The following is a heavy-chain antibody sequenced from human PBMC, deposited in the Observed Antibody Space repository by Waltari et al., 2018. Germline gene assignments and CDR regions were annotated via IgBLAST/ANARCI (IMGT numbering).Heavy chain of an antibody. J-gene: IGHJ4*02. CDR1: GDFPSDDH. Sequence: QVLLQESGPGLVKPSETLSLTCTVSGDFPSDDHWTWIRQAPGKGLEWIAYHRNTGRTKCTPSLESRVTISAVTSKKQFSLRLTSVTAADTAVYYCARLPTKYHDSIGWGFFDQWGQGILVTVSS. D-gene: IGHD3-22*01. CDR2: HRNTGRT. V-gene: IGHV4-59*08. CDR3: ARLPTKYHDSIGWGFFDQ.